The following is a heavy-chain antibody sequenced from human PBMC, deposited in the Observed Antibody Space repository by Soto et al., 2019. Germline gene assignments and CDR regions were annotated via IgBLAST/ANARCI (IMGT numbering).Heavy chain of an antibody. D-gene: IGHD5-12*01. CDR2: INHSGST. J-gene: IGHJ4*02. V-gene: IGHV4-34*01. CDR1: GGSFSGYY. CDR3: ARTWQPHEIYYFDY. Sequence: PSETLSLTCAVYGGSFSGYYWSWIRQPPGKGLEWIGEINHSGSTNYNPSLKSRVTISVDTSKNQFSLKLSSVTAADTAVYYCARTWQPHEIYYFDYWGQGTLVTVSS.